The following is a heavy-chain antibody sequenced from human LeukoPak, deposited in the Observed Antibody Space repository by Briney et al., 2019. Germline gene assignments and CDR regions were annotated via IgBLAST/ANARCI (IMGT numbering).Heavy chain of an antibody. CDR3: AKYMPPAMQPFFDY. CDR1: GFTFSSYP. CDR2: ISGGGSNT. Sequence: GGSLRLPCAASGFTFSSYPMSWVRQAPGKGLEWVSSISGGGSNTYYADSVKGRFTISRDDSKNTLYLQMNSLRAEDTAVYYCAKYMPPAMQPFFDYWGQGTLVTVSS. D-gene: IGHD2-2*01. V-gene: IGHV3-23*01. J-gene: IGHJ4*02.